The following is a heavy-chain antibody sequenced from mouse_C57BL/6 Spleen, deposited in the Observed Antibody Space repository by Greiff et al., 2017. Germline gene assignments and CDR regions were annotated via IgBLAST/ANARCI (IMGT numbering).Heavy chain of an antibody. CDR3: ARPMVTTNYFDY. CDR2: IYPSDSET. CDR1: GYTFTSYW. J-gene: IGHJ2*01. Sequence: VQLQQSGAELVRPGSSVKLSCKASGYTFTSYWMDWVKQRPGQGLEWIGNIYPSDSETHYNQKFKDKATLTVDKSSSTAYMQLSSLTSEDSAVYYCARPMVTTNYFDYWGQGTTLTVSS. D-gene: IGHD2-2*01. V-gene: IGHV1-61*01.